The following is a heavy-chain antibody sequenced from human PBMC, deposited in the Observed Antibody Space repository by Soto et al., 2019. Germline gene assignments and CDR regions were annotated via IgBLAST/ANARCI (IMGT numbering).Heavy chain of an antibody. J-gene: IGHJ4*02. CDR1: GFTVSNNY. Sequence: EVQLVESGGGLIQPGGSLRLSCAVSGFTVSNNYMSWVRQAPGKGLEGVSVIYSGGYTAYGDSVKGRFTISRDNSNNNLYPQRKSRGPGDTGFYYRGTQPGGGGYWGQGALVTVSS. CDR2: IYSGGYT. V-gene: IGHV3-53*01. CDR3: GTQPGGGGY. D-gene: IGHD3-10*01.